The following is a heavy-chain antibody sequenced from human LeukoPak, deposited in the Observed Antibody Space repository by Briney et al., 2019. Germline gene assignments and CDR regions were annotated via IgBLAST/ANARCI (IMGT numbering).Heavy chain of an antibody. D-gene: IGHD1-26*01. V-gene: IGHV1-18*01. J-gene: IGHJ4*02. CDR2: ISAYNGNT. Sequence: GASVKVSCKASGYTFTTYAISWVRQAPGQGLEWMGWISAYNGNTNYAQKLQGRVTMTTDTSTSTAYMGLRSLRSDDTAVYYCARNMLINRGKWELRYFDYWGQGTLVTVSS. CDR3: ARNMLINRGKWELRYFDY. CDR1: GYTFTTYA.